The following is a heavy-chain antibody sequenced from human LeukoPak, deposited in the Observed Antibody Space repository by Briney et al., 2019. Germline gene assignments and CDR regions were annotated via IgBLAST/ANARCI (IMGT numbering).Heavy chain of an antibody. CDR3: ARGGGYSYGSFDY. J-gene: IGHJ4*02. Sequence: GGSLRLSCAASGFTFSSYEMNWVRQAPGKGLEWVSYISSSGSTIYYADSVKGRFTISRDNAKNTLYLQMNSLRAEDTAVYYCARGGGYSYGSFDYWGQGTLVTVSS. CDR1: GFTFSSYE. V-gene: IGHV3-48*03. CDR2: ISSSGSTI. D-gene: IGHD5-18*01.